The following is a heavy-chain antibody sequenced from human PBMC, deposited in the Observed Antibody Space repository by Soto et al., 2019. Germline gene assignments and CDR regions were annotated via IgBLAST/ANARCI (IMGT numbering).Heavy chain of an antibody. CDR1: GFTFSGYS. V-gene: IGHV3-21*01. CDR2: ISTRSDI. J-gene: IGHJ6*02. Sequence: PGGSLRLSCAASGFTFSGYSMNWVRQAPGKGLEWVASISTRSDIYYADSVKGRFTISRDNAKNSVSLQMNSLRAEDTAVYYCAREENAWPLAYGLDVWGQGTTVTFSS. CDR3: AREENAWPLAYGLDV. D-gene: IGHD2-2*01.